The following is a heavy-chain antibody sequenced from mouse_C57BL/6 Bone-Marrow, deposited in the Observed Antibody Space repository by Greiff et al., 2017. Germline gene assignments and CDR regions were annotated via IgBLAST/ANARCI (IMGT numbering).Heavy chain of an antibody. J-gene: IGHJ1*03. CDR2: IYPGDGDT. V-gene: IGHV1-82*01. Sequence: QVHVKQSGPELVKPGASVKLSCKASGYAFSSSWMNWVKQRPGKGLEWIGRIYPGDGDTNYNGKFKGKATLTADKSSSTAYMQLSSLTSEDSAVYFWARDYGSGYGYFDVWGTGTTVTVSS. D-gene: IGHD1-1*01. CDR1: GYAFSSSW. CDR3: ARDYGSGYGYFDV.